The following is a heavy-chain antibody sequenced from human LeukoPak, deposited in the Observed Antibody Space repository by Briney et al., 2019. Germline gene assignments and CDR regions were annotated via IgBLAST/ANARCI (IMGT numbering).Heavy chain of an antibody. CDR3: ARGPLYYDFWSGSYSSYYGMDV. V-gene: IGHV1-8*01. J-gene: IGHJ6*02. D-gene: IGHD3-3*01. Sequence: ASVKVSCKASGYTFTSYDINWGRQATGQGLEGMGWMNPNSGNTGYAQKFQGRGTMTRTTSISTAYMELSSLRSEDTAVYYCARGPLYYDFWSGSYSSYYGMDVWGQGTTVTVSS. CDR1: GYTFTSYD. CDR2: MNPNSGNT.